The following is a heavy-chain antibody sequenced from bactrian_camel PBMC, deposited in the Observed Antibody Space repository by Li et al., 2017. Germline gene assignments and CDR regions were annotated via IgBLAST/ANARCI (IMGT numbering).Heavy chain of an antibody. CDR1: GTPSPGYC. Sequence: VQLVESGGGSVQAGGSMNLSCSISGTPSPGYCVGWFRQAPGKAREGVAGIGTNGVAAAADSVKGRFTISRDSAKTTLFLEMNSLKPEDTAMYSCAASHDGRHCSGDYLVRAQERGAAYRGQGTQVTVS. V-gene: IGHV3S19*01. D-gene: IGHD2*01. J-gene: IGHJ4*01. CDR3: AASHDGRHCSGDYLVRAQERGAAY. CDR2: IGTNGVAA.